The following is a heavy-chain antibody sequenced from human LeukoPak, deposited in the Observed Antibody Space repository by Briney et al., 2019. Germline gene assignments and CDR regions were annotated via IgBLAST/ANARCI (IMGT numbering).Heavy chain of an antibody. Sequence: ASVKVSCKASGYTFTGYYMHWVRQAPGQGLEWIGWINPNSGGTNYAQKFQGRVTMTRDTSISTAYMELSRLRSDDTAVYYCARRGTTRGWYDPWGQGTLVTVSS. CDR3: ARRGTTRGWYDP. J-gene: IGHJ5*02. V-gene: IGHV1-2*02. CDR1: GYTFTGYY. D-gene: IGHD1-14*01. CDR2: INPNSGGT.